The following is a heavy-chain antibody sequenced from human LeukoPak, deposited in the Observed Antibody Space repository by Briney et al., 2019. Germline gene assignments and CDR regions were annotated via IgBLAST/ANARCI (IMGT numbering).Heavy chain of an antibody. CDR1: GYSVSSDYY. D-gene: IGHD3-10*01. J-gene: IGHJ4*02. CDR3: ARAPFMYGSGSEFDY. CDR2: IYHSGST. V-gene: IGHV4-38-2*02. Sequence: SETLSLTCTVSGYSVSSDYYWGWIRQPPGKGLEWIGIIYHSGSTYNNPSLKSRVTISVDASKNQFSLKLSSVTAADTAVYYCARAPFMYGSGSEFDYWGQGTLVTVSS.